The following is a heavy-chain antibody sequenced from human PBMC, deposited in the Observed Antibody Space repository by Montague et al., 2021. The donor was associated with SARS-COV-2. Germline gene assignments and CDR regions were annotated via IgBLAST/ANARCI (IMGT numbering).Heavy chain of an antibody. Sequence: SLRLSCAASGFTFSSYAMHWVRQAPGKGLEWVAVISYDGSNKYYADSVKGRFTISRDNSKNTLYLQMNSLRAEDTAVYYCARDSHPYSNSRDYYYYGMDVWGQGTTVTVSS. CDR1: GFTFSSYA. CDR3: ARDSHPYSNSRDYYYYGMDV. D-gene: IGHD6-6*01. CDR2: ISYDGSNK. V-gene: IGHV3-30-3*01. J-gene: IGHJ6*02.